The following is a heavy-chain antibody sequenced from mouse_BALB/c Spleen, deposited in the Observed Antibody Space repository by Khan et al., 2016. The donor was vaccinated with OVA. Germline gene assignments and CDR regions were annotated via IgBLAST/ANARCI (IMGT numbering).Heavy chain of an antibody. D-gene: IGHD2-3*01. CDR1: GYPFTSYY. V-gene: IGHV1S34*01. CDR2: ISCYNGAT. Sequence: LVKTGASVKISCKASGYPFTSYYIHWVKQSHGKSLEWIGFISCYNGATNYNQKFKGKAPIPVDTSSRTAYMQFNSLTSEDSAFYYCARDGYYYAMDYWGQGTSVTVSS. CDR3: ARDGYYYAMDY. J-gene: IGHJ4*01.